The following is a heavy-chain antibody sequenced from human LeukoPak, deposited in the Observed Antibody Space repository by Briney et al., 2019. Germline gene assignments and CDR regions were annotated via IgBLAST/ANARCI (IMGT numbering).Heavy chain of an antibody. Sequence: PGGSLRLSCAASGFTFSSYWMSWVRQAPGKGLMWVSRMNGEGTTIDYADSVKGRFTVSRDYAKNTLFLQMNNLRTEDTALYFCATARNFRFEYWGQGSLVIVSA. V-gene: IGHV3-74*01. CDR1: GFTFSSYW. D-gene: IGHD1-7*01. CDR3: ATARNFRFEY. CDR2: MNGEGTTI. J-gene: IGHJ4*02.